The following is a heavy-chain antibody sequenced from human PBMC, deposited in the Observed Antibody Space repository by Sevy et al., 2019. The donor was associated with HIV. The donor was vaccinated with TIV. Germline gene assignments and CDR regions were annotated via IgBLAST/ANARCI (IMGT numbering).Heavy chain of an antibody. CDR2: IFSSGST. Sequence: GGSLRLSCAISRFTVNDKYIIWVRQAPGKWLEWVSVIFSSGSTYYADSAKGRFTISRDNSKNSVDLQKNSVKAEDTAVYYCVSLCLSYRRGRSYFDYWGQGTLVTVSS. CDR1: RFTVNDKY. CDR3: VSLCLSYRRGRSYFDY. D-gene: IGHD3-10*02. J-gene: IGHJ4*02. V-gene: IGHV3-66*02.